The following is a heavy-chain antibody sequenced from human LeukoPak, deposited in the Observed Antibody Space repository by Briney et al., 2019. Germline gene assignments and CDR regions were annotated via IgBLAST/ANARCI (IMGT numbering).Heavy chain of an antibody. Sequence: GASVKVSCKASGYTFTGYYMHWVRQAPGQGLEWMGWINPNSGGTNYAQKFQGRVTMTRDTSISTAYMELSWLRSDDTAVYYCARRIAAAGTVPHYYYYYMDVWGKGTTVTVSS. J-gene: IGHJ6*03. CDR2: INPNSGGT. D-gene: IGHD6-13*01. CDR1: GYTFTGYY. CDR3: ARRIAAAGTVPHYYYYYMDV. V-gene: IGHV1-2*02.